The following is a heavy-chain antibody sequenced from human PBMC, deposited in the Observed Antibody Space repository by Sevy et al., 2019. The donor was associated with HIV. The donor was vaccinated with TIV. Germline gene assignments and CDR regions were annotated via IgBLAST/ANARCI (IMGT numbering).Heavy chain of an antibody. D-gene: IGHD3-22*01. CDR1: GYTFTSYG. CDR2: ISAYSGNT. Sequence: ASVKGSCKASGYTFTSYGINWVRQAPGQGLEWMGWISAYSGNTNYAQNLQGRVTMTTDTFTSTAYMELRSLTSDDTAVYYCARDQYDSSGYYYSYYGMDVWGQGTTVTVSS. CDR3: ARDQYDSSGYYYSYYGMDV. J-gene: IGHJ6*02. V-gene: IGHV1-18*01.